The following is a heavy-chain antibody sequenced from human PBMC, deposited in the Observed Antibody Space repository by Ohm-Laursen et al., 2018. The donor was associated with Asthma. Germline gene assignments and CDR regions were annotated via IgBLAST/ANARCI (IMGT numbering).Heavy chain of an antibody. CDR3: ARDEQSGMLPTPGAFYY. D-gene: IGHD2-8*01. CDR2: GGSYYDGGLK. V-gene: IGHV3-30-3*01. J-gene: IGHJ4*02. Sequence: SPRLSCAASGFTFSSYAMHWVRQAPGKGLEWVAVGGSYYDGGLKYYADSVKGRFTISRDNSKNTLYLQMNSLRAEDTAVYYCARDEQSGMLPTPGAFYYWGQGTLVTVSS. CDR1: GFTFSSYA.